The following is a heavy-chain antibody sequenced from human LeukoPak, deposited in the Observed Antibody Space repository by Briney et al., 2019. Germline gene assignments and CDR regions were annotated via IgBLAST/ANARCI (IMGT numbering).Heavy chain of an antibody. D-gene: IGHD1-14*01. CDR1: GFPFSSYE. V-gene: IGHV3-48*03. Sequence: PGGSLRLSCAASGFPFSSYEMNWVRQPPGKGLEWVSYISSSGTTIYYADSVKGRFTISRDNAKNSLYLQMNSLRAEDTAVYYCARADRNYYMDVWGKGTTVTVSS. CDR2: ISSSGTTI. CDR3: ARADRNYYMDV. J-gene: IGHJ6*03.